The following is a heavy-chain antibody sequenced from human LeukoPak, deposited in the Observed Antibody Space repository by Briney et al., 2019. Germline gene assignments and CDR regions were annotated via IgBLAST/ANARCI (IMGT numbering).Heavy chain of an antibody. J-gene: IGHJ3*02. CDR3: ARDQLEDYYDSSGYYSEGDAFDI. V-gene: IGHV4-59*01. Sequence: KPSETLSLTCTVSGGSISSYYWSWIRQPPGKGLEWIGYIYYSGSTNYNPSLKSRVTISVDTSKNQFSLKLSSVTAADTAVYYCARDQLEDYYDSSGYYSEGDAFDIWGQGTMVTVSS. D-gene: IGHD3-22*01. CDR1: GGSISSYY. CDR2: IYYSGST.